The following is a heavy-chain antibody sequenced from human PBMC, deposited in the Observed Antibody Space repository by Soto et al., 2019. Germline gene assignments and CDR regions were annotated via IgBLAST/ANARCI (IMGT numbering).Heavy chain of an antibody. Sequence: GGSLRLSCSASGFTFSSYAMTWVRQAPGKGLEWVSAISGSGGSTYYADSVKGRFTISRDNSKNTLYLQMNSLRAEDTAVYYCAKVSLGATTITYYYYYGMYVWGQGTTVTVSS. V-gene: IGHV3-23*01. CDR1: GFTFSSYA. D-gene: IGHD1-26*01. CDR2: ISGSGGST. CDR3: AKVSLGATTITYYYYYGMYV. J-gene: IGHJ6*02.